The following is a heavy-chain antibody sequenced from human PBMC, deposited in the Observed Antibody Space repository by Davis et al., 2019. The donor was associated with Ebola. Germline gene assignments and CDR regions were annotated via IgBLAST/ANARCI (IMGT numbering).Heavy chain of an antibody. Sequence: GGSLRLSCAASGFTFSSYAMSWVRQAPGKGLEWVGRIKSKTDGGTTDYAAPVKGRFTISRDDSKNTLYLQMNSLKTEDTAVYYCTTGIAVAGTWDDYWGQGTLVTVSS. CDR3: TTGIAVAGTWDDY. CDR2: IKSKTDGGTT. J-gene: IGHJ4*02. V-gene: IGHV3-15*01. CDR1: GFTFSSYA. D-gene: IGHD6-19*01.